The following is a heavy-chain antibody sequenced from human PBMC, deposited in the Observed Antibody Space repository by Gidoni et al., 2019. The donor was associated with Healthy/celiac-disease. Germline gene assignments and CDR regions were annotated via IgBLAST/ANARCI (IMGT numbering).Heavy chain of an antibody. CDR3: ARVRPFYWYFDL. D-gene: IGHD4-17*01. Sequence: EVQLVESGGGLVQPGGSLRLPCAASGFTVSSNYMSWVRQAPGKGLEWVSVIYSGGSTYYADSVKGRFTISRDNSKNTLYLQMNSLRAEDTAVYYCARVRPFYWYFDLWGRGTLVTVSS. V-gene: IGHV3-66*01. J-gene: IGHJ2*01. CDR2: IYSGGST. CDR1: GFTVSSNY.